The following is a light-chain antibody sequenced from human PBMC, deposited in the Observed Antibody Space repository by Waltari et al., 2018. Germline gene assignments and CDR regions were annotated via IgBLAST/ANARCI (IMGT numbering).Light chain of an antibody. Sequence: SFELTQPPSVSVSPGETASITCSVDKWGVKYVSWYQHKPGQSPVLLIYQDNMRPSGIPERFSGSNSGNTATLTISGTQAMDEADYYCQAWHTTTFVLFGGGTKLTVL. CDR3: QAWHTTTFVL. CDR1: KWGVKY. CDR2: QDN. J-gene: IGLJ2*01. V-gene: IGLV3-1*01.